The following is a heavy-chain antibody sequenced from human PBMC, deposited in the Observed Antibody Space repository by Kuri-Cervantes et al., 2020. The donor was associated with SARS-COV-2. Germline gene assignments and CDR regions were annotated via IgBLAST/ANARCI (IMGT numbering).Heavy chain of an antibody. CDR2: ISWDGGST. J-gene: IGHJ4*02. CDR3: AKDSNYYGSGSYLDY. Sequence: GGSLRLSCAASGFTFDDYGMSWVRQAPGKGLEWVSLISWDGGSTYYADSVKGRFTISRDNSKNSLYLQMNSLRAEDTALYYCAKDSNYYGSGSYLDYWGQGTLVTVSS. CDR1: GFTFDDYG. V-gene: IGHV3-43D*03. D-gene: IGHD3-10*01.